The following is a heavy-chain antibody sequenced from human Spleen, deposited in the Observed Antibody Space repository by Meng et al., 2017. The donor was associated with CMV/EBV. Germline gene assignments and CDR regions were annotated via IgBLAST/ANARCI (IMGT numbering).Heavy chain of an antibody. J-gene: IGHJ4*02. CDR1: GYTFTGYY. Sequence: ASVKVSCKASGYTFTGYYMHWVRQAPGQGLEWMGWINPNSGGTNYAQKFQGRVTMTRDTSVSTAYMELSRLRSDDTAVYYCARSVSGYDLGLDYWGQGTLVTVSS. CDR2: INPNSGGT. CDR3: ARSVSGYDLGLDY. V-gene: IGHV1-2*02. D-gene: IGHD5-12*01.